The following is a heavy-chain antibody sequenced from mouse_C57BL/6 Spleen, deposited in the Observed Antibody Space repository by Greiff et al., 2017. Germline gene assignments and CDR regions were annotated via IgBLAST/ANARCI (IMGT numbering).Heavy chain of an antibody. D-gene: IGHD2-3*01. CDR3: ASDGYYGYYAMDY. V-gene: IGHV1-64*01. J-gene: IGHJ4*01. CDR1: GYTFTSYW. Sequence: QVQLQQPGAELVKPGASVKLSCKASGYTFTSYWMHWVKQRPGQGLEWIGMIHPTSGSTNYNEKFKSKATMTVDKSSSTAYMQLSSLTSEDAADYYCASDGYYGYYAMDYWGQGTAVTVSS. CDR2: IHPTSGST.